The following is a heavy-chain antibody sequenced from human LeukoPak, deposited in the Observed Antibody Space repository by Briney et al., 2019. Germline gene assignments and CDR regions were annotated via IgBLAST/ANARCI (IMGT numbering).Heavy chain of an antibody. D-gene: IGHD2-21*02. CDR3: AKEDIVVVTSGVFDY. V-gene: IGHV3-74*01. Sequence: GGSLRLSCAASGLTFRTYWMHWVRQAPGKGLVWVSRIDTNGSSTIYADSVKGRFTISRDNAKNTLYLQMNSLRAEDTAVYYCAKEDIVVVTSGVFDYWGQGTLVTVSS. CDR2: IDTNGSST. J-gene: IGHJ4*02. CDR1: GLTFRTYW.